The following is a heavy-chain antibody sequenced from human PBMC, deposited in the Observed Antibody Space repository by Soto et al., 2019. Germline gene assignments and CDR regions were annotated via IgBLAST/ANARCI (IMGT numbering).Heavy chain of an antibody. CDR1: GFTVSSNY. V-gene: IGHV3-53*01. D-gene: IGHD3-9*01. CDR3: ASRRTTGYWNDFDM. Sequence: SXGSLRLSCTAAGFTVSSNYMNWVRQAPGKGLQWVSVIYSGGSTYYADSVKGRFIISRDNSKNTLYLQMNSLRAEDTAVYYCASRRTTGYWNDFDMWGQGTMVTVS. CDR2: IYSGGST. J-gene: IGHJ3*02.